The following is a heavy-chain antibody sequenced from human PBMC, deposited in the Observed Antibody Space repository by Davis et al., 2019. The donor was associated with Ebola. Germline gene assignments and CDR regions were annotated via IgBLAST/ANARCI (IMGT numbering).Heavy chain of an antibody. CDR2: INPNSGGT. J-gene: IGHJ4*02. Sequence: ASVTVSCKASGYTFTGYYMHWVRQAPGQGLEWMGWINPNSGGTNYAQKFQGRVTMTRDTSISTAYMELSRLRSDDTAVYYCASYDFWSGYYNFDYWGQGTLVTVSS. D-gene: IGHD3-3*01. CDR1: GYTFTGYY. V-gene: IGHV1-2*02. CDR3: ASYDFWSGYYNFDY.